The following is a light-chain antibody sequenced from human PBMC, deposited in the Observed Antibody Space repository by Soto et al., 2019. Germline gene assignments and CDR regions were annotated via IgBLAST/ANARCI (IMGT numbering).Light chain of an antibody. CDR1: SSNIGNNY. J-gene: IGLJ3*02. CDR3: GAWDSSLSVVM. V-gene: IGLV1-51*01. Sequence: QSVLTQPPSVSAAPGQRVTISCSGSSSNIGNNYVSWYQHLPGTAPKLLIYDNDRRPSGIPDRFSASKSDTSATLDITGLKNGDEVEYYCGAWDSSLSVVMFGGGTKLTVL. CDR2: DND.